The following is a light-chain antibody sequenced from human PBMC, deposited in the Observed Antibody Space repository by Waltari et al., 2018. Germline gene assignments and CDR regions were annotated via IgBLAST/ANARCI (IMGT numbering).Light chain of an antibody. J-gene: IGLJ2*01. CDR2: YVS. CDR1: NIGSYS. CDR3: QSFDNMLSGGVV. V-gene: IGLV3-21*01. Sequence: SYALTQPPSVSVAPGTTARITCGGDNIGSYSVHWYQQKPGQAPVLVIFYVSDRPSGIPDRVSGSNSGTTATLTITGLQADDEADYFCQSFDNMLSGGVVVGGGTKLAVL.